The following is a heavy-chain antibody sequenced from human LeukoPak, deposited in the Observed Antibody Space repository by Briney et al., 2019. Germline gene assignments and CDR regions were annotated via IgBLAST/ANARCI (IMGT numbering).Heavy chain of an antibody. J-gene: IGHJ4*02. CDR3: ARVGVSCGGDCAFVGIDY. CDR1: GFTFSDYY. V-gene: IGHV3-11*01. Sequence: GGSLRLSCAASGFTFSDYYMSWIRQAPGKGLEWVSYISSSGSTIYYADSVKGRFTISRDNAKNSLYLQMNSLRAEDTAVYYCARVGVSCGGDCAFVGIDYWGQGTLVTVSS. CDR2: ISSSGSTI. D-gene: IGHD2-21*02.